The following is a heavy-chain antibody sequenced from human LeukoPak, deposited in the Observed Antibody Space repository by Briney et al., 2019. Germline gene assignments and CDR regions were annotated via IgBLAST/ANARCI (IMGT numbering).Heavy chain of an antibody. J-gene: IGHJ1*01. V-gene: IGHV4-34*01. D-gene: IGHD3-3*01. CDR2: INHSGST. CDR1: GGSFSGYY. Sequence: PSETLSLTCAVYGGSFSGYYWSWIRQPPGKGLGWIGEINHSGSTNYNPSLKSRVTISVDTSKNQFSLKLSSVTAADTAVYYCASLGPYYDFWSGYFSAEYFQHWGQGTLVTVSS. CDR3: ASLGPYYDFWSGYFSAEYFQH.